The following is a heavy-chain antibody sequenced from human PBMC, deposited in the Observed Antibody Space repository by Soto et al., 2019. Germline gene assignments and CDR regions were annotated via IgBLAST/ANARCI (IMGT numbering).Heavy chain of an antibody. D-gene: IGHD6-13*01. CDR3: ARDGSSSFYD. CDR1: GFTFSSYW. CDR2: IDSDGSNT. J-gene: IGHJ4*02. Sequence: GGSLRLSCAASGFTFSSYWMHWVRQAPGKGLAWVSRIDSDGSNTIYADSVRGRFTISRDNAKNTLYLQMNSLRPEDTAVYYCARDGSSSFYDWGQGTLVTVSS. V-gene: IGHV3-74*01.